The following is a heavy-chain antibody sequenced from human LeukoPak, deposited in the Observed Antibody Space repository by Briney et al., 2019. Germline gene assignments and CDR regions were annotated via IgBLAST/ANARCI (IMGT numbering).Heavy chain of an antibody. Sequence: LPGGSLRLSCAASGFTFDDYVMYWVRQAPGKGLEWVSGISWNSGSIGYADSVKGRFTTSRDNAKNSLYLQMNSLRAEDTALYYCAKGVARDYVWGSYRNWGQGTLVTVSS. V-gene: IGHV3-9*01. CDR1: GFTFDDYV. CDR2: ISWNSGSI. J-gene: IGHJ4*02. D-gene: IGHD3-16*02. CDR3: AKGVARDYVWGSYRN.